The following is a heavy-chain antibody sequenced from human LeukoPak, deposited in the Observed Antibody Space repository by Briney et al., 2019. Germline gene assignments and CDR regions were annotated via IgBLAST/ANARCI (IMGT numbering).Heavy chain of an antibody. CDR3: ARGTTVAASAS. CDR2: ISHSGDT. J-gene: IGHJ5*02. V-gene: IGHV4-38-2*01. D-gene: IGHD4-11*01. CDR1: GYSISSSYY. Sequence: SETLSPTCGVSGYSISSSYYWGWIRQPPGKGLEWIGSISHSGDTCYNPSLKSRVTISVDTSKNQFSLRLSSVTAADTAIYYCARGTTVAASASWGQGTLVTVSS.